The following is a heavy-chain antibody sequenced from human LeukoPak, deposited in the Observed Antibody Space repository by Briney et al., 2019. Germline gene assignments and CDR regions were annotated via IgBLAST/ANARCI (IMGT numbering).Heavy chain of an antibody. Sequence: SETLSLTCTVSGGSISSSSYYWGWIRQPPGKGLEWIGSIHYSGSTYYNPSLKSRVTISVDTSKNQFSLKLSSVTAADTAVYYCARELGGIAAAGQPGDFDYWGQGTLVTVSS. D-gene: IGHD6-13*01. CDR1: GGSISSSSYY. V-gene: IGHV4-39*07. CDR3: ARELGGIAAAGQPGDFDY. J-gene: IGHJ4*02. CDR2: IHYSGST.